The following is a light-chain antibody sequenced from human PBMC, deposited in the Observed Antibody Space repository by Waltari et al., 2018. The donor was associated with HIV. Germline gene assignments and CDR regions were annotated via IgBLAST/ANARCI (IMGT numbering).Light chain of an antibody. CDR2: GAS. Sequence: EIVMTPSPAYLSVSPGERATLSCRASQNVITHLAWYQQKSGQVSRLLIYGASTRATGIPARFSGSGSGTEFTLTISSLQSEDFAVYFCQQHNNWPLTFGGGTKVEI. J-gene: IGKJ4*01. CDR3: QQHNNWPLT. CDR1: QNVITH. V-gene: IGKV3-15*01.